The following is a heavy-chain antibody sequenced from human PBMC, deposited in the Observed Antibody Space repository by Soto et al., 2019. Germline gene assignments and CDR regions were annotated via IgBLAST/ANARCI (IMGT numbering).Heavy chain of an antibody. D-gene: IGHD3-22*01. Sequence: QVQLVQSGAEVKKPGSSVKVSCQASGGAFSTYAISWVRQAPGQGLEWMGGIIPIFGTANYAQKFQGRVTITADESTSTFYMELSSLRSEDTAVYYCARSLDSSGYYNYWGQGTLVTVSP. J-gene: IGHJ4*02. V-gene: IGHV1-69*01. CDR2: IIPIFGTA. CDR1: GGAFSTYA. CDR3: ARSLDSSGYYNY.